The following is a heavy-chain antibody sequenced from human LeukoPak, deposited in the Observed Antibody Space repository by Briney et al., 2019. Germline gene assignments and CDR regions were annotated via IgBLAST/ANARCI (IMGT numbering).Heavy chain of an antibody. CDR2: INCSGGST. J-gene: IGHJ3*02. CDR3: ARCYDNFDVALDI. V-gene: IGHV1-46*01. Sequence: VASVKVSCKAFGYSFTSYYIHWVRQAPGQGLEWLGIINCSGGSTSYAQKFQGRVTMTRDTSTRTVYMELSSLRSEDTAVYYCARCYDNFDVALDIWSQGTMVTVSS. CDR1: GYSFTSYY. D-gene: IGHD3-9*01.